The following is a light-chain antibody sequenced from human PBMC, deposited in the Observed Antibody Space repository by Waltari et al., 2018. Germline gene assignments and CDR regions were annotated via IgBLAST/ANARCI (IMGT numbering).Light chain of an antibody. CDR3: QQYDGEVVT. CDR1: QSVPSIS. V-gene: IGKV3-20*01. CDR2: STS. J-gene: IGKJ4*01. Sequence: EIVLTQSPATLSLSPGERATLSCRASQSVPSISLTWYQQKLGQAPRLLIYSTSNRATGIPDRFSGSGSGTDFTLTISRLEPEDFAIYYCQQYDGEVVTFGGGTKVEI.